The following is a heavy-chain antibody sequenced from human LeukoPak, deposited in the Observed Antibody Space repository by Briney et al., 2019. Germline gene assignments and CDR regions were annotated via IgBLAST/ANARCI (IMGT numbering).Heavy chain of an antibody. CDR2: IYYSGST. CDR1: GGSISSYY. V-gene: IGHV4-59*01. Sequence: SETLSLTCTVSGGSISSYYWSWVRQPPGKGLEWIGYIYYSGSTNYNPSLKSRVTISVDTSKNQFSLKLSSVTAADTAVYYCARDSRYYFDYWGQGTLVTVSS. CDR3: ARDSRYYFDY. D-gene: IGHD6-13*01. J-gene: IGHJ4*02.